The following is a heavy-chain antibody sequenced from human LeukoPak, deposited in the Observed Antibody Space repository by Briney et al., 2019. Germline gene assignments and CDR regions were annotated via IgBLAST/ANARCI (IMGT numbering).Heavy chain of an antibody. Sequence: GGSLRLSCAASGFTFSSYSMNWVRQAPGKGLEWVSSISSSSSCIYYADSVKGRFTISRDNAKNSLYLQMNSLRAEDTAVYYCARSYCGGGSCFYFDYWGQGTLVTVSS. D-gene: IGHD2-15*01. CDR2: ISSSSSCI. J-gene: IGHJ4*02. V-gene: IGHV3-21*01. CDR3: ARSYCGGGSCFYFDY. CDR1: GFTFSSYS.